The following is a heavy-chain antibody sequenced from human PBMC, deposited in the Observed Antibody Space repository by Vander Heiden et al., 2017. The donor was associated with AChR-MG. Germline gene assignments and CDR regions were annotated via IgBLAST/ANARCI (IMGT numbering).Heavy chain of an antibody. D-gene: IGHD3-10*01. CDR3: ARDGAYGSGSSREGIHFDY. V-gene: IGHV3-30-3*01. CDR1: GFTFSSYA. Sequence: QVQLVESGGGVVQPGRSLRLSCAASGFTFSSYALHWVRQAPGKGLEWVAVISYDGSNKYYADSVKGRFTISRDNSKNTLYLQMNSLRAEDTAVYYCARDGAYGSGSSREGIHFDYWGQGTLVTVSS. J-gene: IGHJ4*02. CDR2: ISYDGSNK.